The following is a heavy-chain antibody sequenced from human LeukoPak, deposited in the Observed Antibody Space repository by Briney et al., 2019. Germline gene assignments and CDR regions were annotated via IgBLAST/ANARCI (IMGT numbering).Heavy chain of an antibody. Sequence: PGGSLRRSCAASGFTCDDYGMGWVRQAPGKGLEWVSGINWNGVSTSYVDSVKGRFTISRDNAKNSLDLQMNSLRAEDTALSYCATALSTYVDYHYYYYMDVWGKGTTVTVSS. CDR2: INWNGVST. V-gene: IGHV3-20*04. J-gene: IGHJ6*03. CDR1: GFTCDDYG. CDR3: ATALSTYVDYHYYYYMDV. D-gene: IGHD4-11*01.